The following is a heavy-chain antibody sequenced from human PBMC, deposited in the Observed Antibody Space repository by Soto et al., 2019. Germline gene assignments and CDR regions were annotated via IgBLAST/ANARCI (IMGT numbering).Heavy chain of an antibody. D-gene: IGHD1-26*01. Sequence: ASVKVSCKASGYTFTSYAMHWVRQAPGQRLEWMGWINAGNGNTKYSQKFQGRVTITRDTSASTAYMELSSLRSEDTAVYYCARDVDELRHIGQEDAFDIWGQGTMVTLSS. V-gene: IGHV1-3*01. CDR1: GYTFTSYA. CDR2: INAGNGNT. CDR3: ARDVDELRHIGQEDAFDI. J-gene: IGHJ3*02.